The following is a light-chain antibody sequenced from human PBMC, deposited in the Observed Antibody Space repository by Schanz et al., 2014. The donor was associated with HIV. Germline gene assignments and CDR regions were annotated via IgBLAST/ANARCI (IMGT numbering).Light chain of an antibody. Sequence: EIVLTQSPGTLSLSPGERVTLSCRASQSVSSSYLAWYQQKPGQAPRLLIYGASSRATGIPGRFSGSGSGTDFNLTISRLEPEDFALYYCQQYNNWPRTFGQGTKVEIK. J-gene: IGKJ1*01. CDR2: GAS. V-gene: IGKV3-20*01. CDR3: QQYNNWPRT. CDR1: QSVSSSY.